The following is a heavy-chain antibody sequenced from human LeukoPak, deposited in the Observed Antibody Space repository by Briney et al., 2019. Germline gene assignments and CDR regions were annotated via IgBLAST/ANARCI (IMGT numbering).Heavy chain of an antibody. Sequence: PSETLSLTCTVSGGSISSYYWSWIRQPPGKGLEWIGYIYYSGSTNYNPSPKSRVTISVDTSKNQFSLKLSSVTAADTAVYYCARDGGPIDYWGQGTLVTVSS. CDR3: ARDGGPIDY. CDR2: IYYSGST. D-gene: IGHD3-16*01. V-gene: IGHV4-59*01. J-gene: IGHJ4*02. CDR1: GGSISSYY.